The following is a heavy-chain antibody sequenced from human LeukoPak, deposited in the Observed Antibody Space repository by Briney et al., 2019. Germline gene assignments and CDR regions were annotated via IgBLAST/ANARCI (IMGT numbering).Heavy chain of an antibody. CDR1: GGSISSSSYY. V-gene: IGHV4-39*02. J-gene: IGHJ4*02. CDR2: IHYSGST. D-gene: IGHD5-18*01. Sequence: PSETLSLTCTVSGGSISSSSYYWGWIRQPPGKGLEWIGSIHYSGSTYYNPSLKSRVSISVDTSKNQFSLKLSSVTAADTAVYYCARERYIYGLTEYYFDYWARDPWSPSPQ. CDR3: ARERYIYGLTEYYFDY.